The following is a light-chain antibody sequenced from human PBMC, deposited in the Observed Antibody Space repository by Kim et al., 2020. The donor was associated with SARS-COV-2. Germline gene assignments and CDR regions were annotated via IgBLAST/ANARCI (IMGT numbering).Light chain of an antibody. CDR2: EKS. V-gene: IGKV3-11*01. J-gene: IGKJ4*01. Sequence: LSLSPGERAPLSCRASQTVNTYLAWYQQKPGQAPRLLIYEKSKRATGIPARFSGSGSGTDFTLTISSLEPEDFAIYYCQQRDDCGAFGGGTKVDIK. CDR1: QTVNTY. CDR3: QQRDDCGA.